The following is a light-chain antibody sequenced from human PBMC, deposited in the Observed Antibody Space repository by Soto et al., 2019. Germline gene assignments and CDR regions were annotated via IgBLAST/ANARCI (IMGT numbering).Light chain of an antibody. Sequence: DIQMTQSPSTLSASVGDRVTITCRASQSISSWLAWYQQNPGKAPKLLIYKASSLERVVTSRFSGSGSGTEFTLTISSLQPDDFATYYCQQYNSYPYTFGHGNKLEIK. CDR1: QSISSW. CDR2: KAS. J-gene: IGKJ2*01. V-gene: IGKV1-5*03. CDR3: QQYNSYPYT.